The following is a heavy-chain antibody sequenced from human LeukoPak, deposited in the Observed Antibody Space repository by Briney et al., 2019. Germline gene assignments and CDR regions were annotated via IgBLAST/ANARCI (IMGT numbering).Heavy chain of an antibody. Sequence: SETLSLTCAVYGGSFSGYYWSWIRQPPGKGLEWIGEINHSGSTNYNPSLKSRVTISVDTSKNQFPLKLSSVTAADTAVYYCARRRRRESGYDFWFDYWGQGTLVTASS. V-gene: IGHV4-34*01. J-gene: IGHJ4*02. D-gene: IGHD5-12*01. CDR3: ARRRRRESGYDFWFDY. CDR2: INHSGST. CDR1: GGSFSGYY.